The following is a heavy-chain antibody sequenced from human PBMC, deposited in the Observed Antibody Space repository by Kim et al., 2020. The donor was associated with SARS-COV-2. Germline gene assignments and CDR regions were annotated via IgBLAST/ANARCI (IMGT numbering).Heavy chain of an antibody. J-gene: IGHJ3*02. CDR3: ARRVVADAFDI. Sequence: TNYADAEKGRFTTSGDNAETSMYLQMSRLRVDDTAIYYCARRVVADAFDIWGQGTLVTVSS. CDR2: T. V-gene: IGHV3-11*03. D-gene: IGHD3-22*01.